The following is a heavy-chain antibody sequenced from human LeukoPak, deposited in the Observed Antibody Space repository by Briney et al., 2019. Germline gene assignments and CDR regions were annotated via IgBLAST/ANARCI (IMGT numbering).Heavy chain of an antibody. Sequence: GGSLRLSCAASGFTFSSYSMNWVRQAPGKGLEWVSSISSSSSYIYYADSVKGRFTISRDNSKNTLYLQMNSLRAEDTAVYYCATSSTSCMYSSSVCYYYGMDVWGQGTTVTVPS. CDR1: GFTFSSYS. D-gene: IGHD2-2*01. CDR3: ATSSTSCMYSSSVCYYYGMDV. CDR2: ISSSSSYI. J-gene: IGHJ6*02. V-gene: IGHV3-21*01.